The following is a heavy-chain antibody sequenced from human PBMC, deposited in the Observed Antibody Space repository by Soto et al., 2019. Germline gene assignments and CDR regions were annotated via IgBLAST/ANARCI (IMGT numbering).Heavy chain of an antibody. CDR2: IYTGGTT. J-gene: IGHJ6*03. CDR3: ARVESGYDYYYYYYMDL. D-gene: IGHD5-12*01. Sequence: EVQLVESGGGLVQPGGSLRLSCAASGFTVSTYYMTWVRQAPGMGLEWVSVIYTGGTTYYADSVKGRFTISRDNYKNTLYLQMHSLRAEDTAVYYCARVESGYDYYYYYYMDLWGKGTTVTVSS. CDR1: GFTVSTYY. V-gene: IGHV3-66*01.